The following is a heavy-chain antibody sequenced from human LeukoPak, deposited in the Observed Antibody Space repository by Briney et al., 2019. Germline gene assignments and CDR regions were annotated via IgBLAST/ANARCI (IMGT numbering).Heavy chain of an antibody. Sequence: GGSLTLSCAASGFTFSDYAMSWVRQAPGKGLEWVSTASYYVGKQYHADSVRGRFTVSRDNSRNTVSLQMNSLRAEDTAVYYCARSSGWWSLDYWGQGTLVTVSS. CDR3: ARSSGWWSLDY. D-gene: IGHD6-19*01. CDR1: GFTFSDYA. J-gene: IGHJ4*02. V-gene: IGHV3-23*01. CDR2: ASYYVGKQ.